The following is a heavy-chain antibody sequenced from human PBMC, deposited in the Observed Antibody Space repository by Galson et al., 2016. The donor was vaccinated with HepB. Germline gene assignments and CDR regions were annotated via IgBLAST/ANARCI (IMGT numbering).Heavy chain of an antibody. D-gene: IGHD2-15*01. V-gene: IGHV3-23*01. J-gene: IGHJ4*02. CDR3: AKAPMDRETAATFAY. Sequence: SLRLSCAVSGFTFSSYVMTWVRQAPGKGLEWVSGISGTGGSTYYADSVKGRFTISSDNSKNTLFLQMNSLRAEDTAVYYCAKAPMDRETAATFAYWGQGSLVTVSS. CDR1: GFTFSSYV. CDR2: ISGTGGST.